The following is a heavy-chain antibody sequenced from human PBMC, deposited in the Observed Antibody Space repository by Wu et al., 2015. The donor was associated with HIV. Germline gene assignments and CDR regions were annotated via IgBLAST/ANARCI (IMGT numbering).Heavy chain of an antibody. V-gene: IGHV1-69*05. Sequence: QVHLVQSGAEVKKPGSSVKVSCKASGGTLNKYAINWVRQAPGQGLEWMGGIIPISGTANYAQKFKGRVTITTDASTNTAYMEMTRLTSEDTAVYYCAKANRIVISGIDYYHQYGMDVWGQGTERSPSP. CDR3: AKANRIVISGIDYYHQYGMDV. J-gene: IGHJ6*02. D-gene: IGHD1-26*01. CDR2: IIPISGTA. CDR1: GGTLNKYA.